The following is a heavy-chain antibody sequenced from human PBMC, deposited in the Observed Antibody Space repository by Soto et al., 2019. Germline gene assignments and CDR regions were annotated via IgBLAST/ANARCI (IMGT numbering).Heavy chain of an antibody. V-gene: IGHV3-33*01. CDR3: ARDFAVVVAGTFDY. CDR1: GFTFSSYG. D-gene: IGHD2-15*01. Sequence: GGSLRLSCAASGFTFSSYGMHWVRQAPGKGLEWVAVIWYDGSNKYYADSVKGRFTISRDNSKNTLYLQMNSLRAEDTAVYYCARDFAVVVAGTFDYWGQGTLVTVSS. J-gene: IGHJ4*02. CDR2: IWYDGSNK.